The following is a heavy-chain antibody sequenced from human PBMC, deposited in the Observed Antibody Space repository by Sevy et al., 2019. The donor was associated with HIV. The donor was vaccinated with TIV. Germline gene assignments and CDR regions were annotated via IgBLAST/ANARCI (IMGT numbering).Heavy chain of an antibody. CDR2: IIPIFGTT. D-gene: IGHD3-22*01. V-gene: IGHV1-69*13. J-gene: IGHJ4*02. CDR1: EGTLRNYA. Sequence: ASVKVSCKASEGTLRNYAIGWVRQAPGQGLEWMGGIIPIFGTTNYAQKFEGKVTISAEESTGTVYMELSTLRSEDTAIYYCASPGYYYDSSGRYPPLDYWGQGALVTVSS. CDR3: ASPGYYYDSSGRYPPLDY.